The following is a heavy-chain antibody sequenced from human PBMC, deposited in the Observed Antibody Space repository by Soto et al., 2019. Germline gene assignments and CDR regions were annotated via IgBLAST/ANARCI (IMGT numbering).Heavy chain of an antibody. D-gene: IGHD5-18*01. CDR1: GFTFSDDY. J-gene: IGHJ4*02. CDR3: ARASSPRDPWLDY. V-gene: IGHV3-11*01. CDR2: ISSSGGTI. Sequence: GGSLRLSCGASGFTFSDDYMSWIRQAPGKGLEWVSYISSSGGTIYYADSVRGRFTISRDNAKNSLFLQMNSLRADDTAVYYCARASSPRDPWLDYWGQGTLVTVSS.